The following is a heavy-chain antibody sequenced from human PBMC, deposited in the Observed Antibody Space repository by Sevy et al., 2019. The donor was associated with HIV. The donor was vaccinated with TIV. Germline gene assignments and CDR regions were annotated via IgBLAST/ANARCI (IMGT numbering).Heavy chain of an antibody. D-gene: IGHD3-10*01. J-gene: IGHJ6*02. CDR1: GFTFSSYS. CDR3: ARVHSTGRYGMDV. CDR2: ISSSSSTI. Sequence: GGSLRLSCAASGFTFSSYSMNWVRQAPGKGLEWVSYISSSSSTIYNADSVKGRFTIARDNATNSLYLQMNSLRAADTAVYYCARVHSTGRYGMDVWGQGTTVTVSS. V-gene: IGHV3-48*01.